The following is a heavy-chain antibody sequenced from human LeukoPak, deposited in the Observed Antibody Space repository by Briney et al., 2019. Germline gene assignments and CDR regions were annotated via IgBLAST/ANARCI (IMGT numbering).Heavy chain of an antibody. CDR3: ARDDSSGYGNVI. V-gene: IGHV1-24*01. D-gene: IGHD3-22*01. Sequence: ASVKVSCKVSGYTLTELSMHWVRQAPGKGLEWMGGFDPEDGETIYAQKFQGRVTMTEDTSTDTAYMELSSLRSEDTAVYYCARDDSSGYGNVIWGQGTLVTVSS. J-gene: IGHJ4*02. CDR1: GYTLTELS. CDR2: FDPEDGET.